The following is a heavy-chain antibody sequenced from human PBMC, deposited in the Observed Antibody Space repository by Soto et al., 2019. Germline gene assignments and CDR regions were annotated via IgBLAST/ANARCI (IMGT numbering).Heavy chain of an antibody. D-gene: IGHD2-2*01. CDR2: IGAGGAYT. V-gene: IGHV3-23*01. CDR3: AKGGRDCVSTCCYEWYFDL. CDR1: GFTFSSYA. Sequence: EVQLLESGGGLVQPGGSLRLSCAASGFTFSSYAMSWVRQAPGNGLEWVSSIGAGGAYTYYADSVKGRLTISRDNSKNTLYLQMHSLRAEDTAVYYCAKGGRDCVSTCCYEWYFDLWGRSSLITVSS. J-gene: IGHJ2*01.